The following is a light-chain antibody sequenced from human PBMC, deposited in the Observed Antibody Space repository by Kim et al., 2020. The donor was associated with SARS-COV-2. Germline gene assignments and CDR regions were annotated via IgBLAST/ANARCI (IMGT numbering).Light chain of an antibody. Sequence: QSITISCTGTSRDVGSYNYVSGYQHRPGKAPKLTIYDVSERPSGVSDRFSGSKSGNTASLTISGLQAEDEADYYCSSYTSSSTYVVFGGGTQLTVL. CDR1: SRDVGSYNY. CDR3: SSYTSSSTYVV. J-gene: IGLJ2*01. CDR2: DVS. V-gene: IGLV2-14*03.